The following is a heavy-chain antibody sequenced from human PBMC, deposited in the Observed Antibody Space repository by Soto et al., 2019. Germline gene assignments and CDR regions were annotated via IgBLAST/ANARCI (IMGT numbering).Heavy chain of an antibody. CDR3: AHSGRNLYSSGWYRGYSWFDP. Sequence: SGPTLVNPTQTLTLTCTFSGFSLSTSGVGVGWIRQPPGKALEWLALIYWNDDKRYSPSLKSRLTITKDTSKNQVVLTMTNMDPVDTATYYCAHSGRNLYSSGWYRGYSWFDPWGQGTLVTVSS. D-gene: IGHD6-19*01. J-gene: IGHJ5*02. CDR1: GFSLSTSGVG. CDR2: IYWNDDK. V-gene: IGHV2-5*01.